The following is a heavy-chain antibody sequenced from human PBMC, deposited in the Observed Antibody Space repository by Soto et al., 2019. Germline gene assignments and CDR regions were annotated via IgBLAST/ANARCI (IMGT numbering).Heavy chain of an antibody. Sequence: QVQLVQSGAEVKKPGSSVKVSCKASGGTFSSYTISWVRQAPGHGLAWMGRIIPILGIANYAQKFQGRVTITAAKSTSTAYMELSSLRSEDTAVYYCARVVVAADYYYYYMDVWGKGTTVTVSS. CDR1: GGTFSSYT. D-gene: IGHD2-15*01. J-gene: IGHJ6*03. CDR3: ARVVVAADYYYYYMDV. CDR2: IIPILGIA. V-gene: IGHV1-69*02.